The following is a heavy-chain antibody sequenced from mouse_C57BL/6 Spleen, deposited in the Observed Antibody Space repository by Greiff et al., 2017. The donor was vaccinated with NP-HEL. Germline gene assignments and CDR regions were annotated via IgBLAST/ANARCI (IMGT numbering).Heavy chain of an antibody. J-gene: IGHJ3*01. V-gene: IGHV5-16*01. D-gene: IGHD1-1*01. CDR3: ARAEDYYGTWFAY. CDR2: INYDGSST. CDR1: GFTFSDYY. Sequence: EVKLMESEGGLVQPGSSMKLSCTASGFTFSDYYMAWVRQVPEKGLEWVANINYDGSSTYYLDSLKSRFIISRDNAKNILYLQMSSLKSEDTATYYCARAEDYYGTWFAYWGQGTLVTVSA.